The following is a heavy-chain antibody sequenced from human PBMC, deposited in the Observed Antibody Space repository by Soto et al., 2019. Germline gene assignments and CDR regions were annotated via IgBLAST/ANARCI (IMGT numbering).Heavy chain of an antibody. J-gene: IGHJ4*02. V-gene: IGHV3-33*01. Sequence: LRLSCAASGFTFSSYGFHWVRQAPGKGLEWVAAIWFDGSKEYYADSVKGRCTISRDNSKNTVNLQMSSLRAEDTALYYCARDPFYYDSSDYPAIDSWGQGTLVTVSS. D-gene: IGHD3-22*01. CDR1: GFTFSSYG. CDR2: IWFDGSKE. CDR3: ARDPFYYDSSDYPAIDS.